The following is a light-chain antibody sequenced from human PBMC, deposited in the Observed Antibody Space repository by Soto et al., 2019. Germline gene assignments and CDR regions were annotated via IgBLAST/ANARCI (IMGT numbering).Light chain of an antibody. CDR2: GAS. CDR3: QQYNNWPRT. J-gene: IGKJ1*01. Sequence: EIVITQSPATLSVSPGERATLSCRARQNVNNNFAWYQQKSGQSPRLRIYGASTRATGIPPRFRGRGSGIEFTLTSSSFQYEDFAVYYCQQYNNWPRTFGQGTKVELK. V-gene: IGKV3-15*01. CDR1: QNVNNN.